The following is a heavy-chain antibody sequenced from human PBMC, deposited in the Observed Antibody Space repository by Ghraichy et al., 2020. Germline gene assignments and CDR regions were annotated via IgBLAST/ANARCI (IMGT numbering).Heavy chain of an antibody. Sequence: GESLNISCAATEFTFSTYVMSWVRQAPGKGPEWVSTITPSGDATYYADSVKGRFTIFRDNSKNTLYLQMNSLRGEDTAVYSCARDHVYRDSDGSSFDPWCQRTLVT. D-gene: IGHD1-26*01. CDR3: ARDHVYRDSDGSSFDP. CDR2: ITPSGDAT. V-gene: IGHV3-23*01. J-gene: IGHJ5*02. CDR1: EFTFSTYV.